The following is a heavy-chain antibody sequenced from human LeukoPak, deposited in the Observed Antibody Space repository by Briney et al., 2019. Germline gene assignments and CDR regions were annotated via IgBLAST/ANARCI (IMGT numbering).Heavy chain of an antibody. CDR2: IYFTGST. CDR3: ARYCSGGSCYSGQFDY. J-gene: IGHJ4*02. Sequence: PSETLSLTCTVSGGSISTYYWSWIRQPPGKGLAWIGYIYFTGSTNYNPSLKSRVTISLDTSKKQFSLKLSSVTAADTAVYYCARYCSGGSCYSGQFDYWGQGTLVTVSS. D-gene: IGHD2-15*01. V-gene: IGHV4-59*08. CDR1: GGSISTYY.